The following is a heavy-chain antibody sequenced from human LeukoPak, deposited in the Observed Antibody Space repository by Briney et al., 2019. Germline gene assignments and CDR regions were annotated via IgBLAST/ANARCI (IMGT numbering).Heavy chain of an antibody. V-gene: IGHV3-7*01. Sequence: GGSLRLSCAASGFIFTNYFMSWVRQAPGKGLEWVASIKHDGSEKYYVDSVRGRFTISRDNTMNSLYPRMSSLRAEDTAVYYCATDRGWRTSGYYLYYFEYWGQGTLVTYSS. CDR3: ATDRGWRTSGYYLYYFEY. CDR2: IKHDGSEK. CDR1: GFIFTNYF. J-gene: IGHJ4*02. D-gene: IGHD3-3*01.